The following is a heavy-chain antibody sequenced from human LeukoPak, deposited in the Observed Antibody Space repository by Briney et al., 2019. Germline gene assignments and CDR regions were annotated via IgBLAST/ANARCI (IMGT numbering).Heavy chain of an antibody. D-gene: IGHD2-2*01. CDR1: GFSLSTDG. V-gene: IGHV3-23*01. CDR3: AHGTMYQLDY. J-gene: IGHJ4*02. Sequence: GGTLRLSCSASGFSLSTDGMSWVRQAPGKGLEWVSGILGLGGASRTYYADSVKGRFTISRDNSKNTLYLQMNSLRAEDTAVYYCAHGTMYQLDYWGQGTLVTVSS. CDR2: ILGLGGASRT.